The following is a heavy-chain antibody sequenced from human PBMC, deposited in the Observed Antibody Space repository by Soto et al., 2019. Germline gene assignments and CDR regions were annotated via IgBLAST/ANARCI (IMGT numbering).Heavy chain of an antibody. V-gene: IGHV1-8*01. D-gene: IGHD2-21*02. CDR2: MNPNSGNT. J-gene: IGHJ5*02. CDR3: ARGRVLVVTDIGNWFDP. CDR1: GYTFTSYD. Sequence: VKVYCPASGYTFTSYDIDWVRHVTGQGLEWMGWMNPNSGNTGYAQKFQGRVTMTRNTSISTAYMELSSLRSEDTAVYYCARGRVLVVTDIGNWFDPWGQGTLVTVS.